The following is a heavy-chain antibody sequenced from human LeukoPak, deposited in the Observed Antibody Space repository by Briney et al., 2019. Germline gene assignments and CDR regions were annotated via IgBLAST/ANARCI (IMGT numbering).Heavy chain of an antibody. J-gene: IGHJ4*02. Sequence: GGSLRLSCAASGFTFSNYWLTWVRQAPGQGLEWVANIKQDGSEKHYVDSVKGRFTISRDNAKNSLYLQMNNLRVEDTAVYYCAKASWVSNADAVLWGQGTVVTVSS. CDR1: GFTFSNYW. CDR2: IKQDGSEK. D-gene: IGHD1-1*01. V-gene: IGHV3-7*03. CDR3: AKASWVSNADAVL.